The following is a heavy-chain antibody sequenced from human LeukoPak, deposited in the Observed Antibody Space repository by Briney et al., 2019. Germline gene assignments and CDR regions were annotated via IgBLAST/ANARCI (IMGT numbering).Heavy chain of an antibody. Sequence: AGGSLRLSCAASGFTFSSYAMSWVRQAPGKGLEWVSVISGSGGSTYYADSVKGRFTISRDNSKNTLYLQMNSLRAEDTAVYYCAKGDGDYKLDYFDYWGQGTLVTVSS. D-gene: IGHD4-17*01. J-gene: IGHJ4*02. V-gene: IGHV3-23*01. CDR2: ISGSGGST. CDR3: AKGDGDYKLDYFDY. CDR1: GFTFSSYA.